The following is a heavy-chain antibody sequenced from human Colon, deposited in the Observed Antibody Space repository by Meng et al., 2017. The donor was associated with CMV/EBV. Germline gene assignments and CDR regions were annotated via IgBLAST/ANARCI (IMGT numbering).Heavy chain of an antibody. CDR2: IWYDGKTI. J-gene: IGHJ3*02. CDR1: GLTFSSCV. D-gene: IGHD3/OR15-3a*01. Sequence: GESLKISCAASGLTFSSCVMHWVRQAPGEGLEWLALIWYDGKTINYADSVKGRFTISRDTSKSTMYLQMNSLRPEDTAVYYCAKEGEGLVSDAFDIWGHGTMVTVSS. CDR3: AKEGEGLVSDAFDI. V-gene: IGHV3-30*02.